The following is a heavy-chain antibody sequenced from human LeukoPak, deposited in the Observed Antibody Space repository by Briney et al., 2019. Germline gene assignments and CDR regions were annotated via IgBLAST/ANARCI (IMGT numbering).Heavy chain of an antibody. D-gene: IGHD3-22*01. V-gene: IGHV4-34*01. Sequence: SETLSLTCDVFGGSFTDYFWTWIRQSPGKGLEWIGEINDYTGNTNYNPSLNSRVSISLEKSKNQFSLGLRSVTAADTAVYYCARGRIAKIVVVHSFHYGMDVWGQGTTVTVSS. CDR2: INDYTGNT. J-gene: IGHJ6*02. CDR1: GGSFTDYF. CDR3: ARGRIAKIVVVHSFHYGMDV.